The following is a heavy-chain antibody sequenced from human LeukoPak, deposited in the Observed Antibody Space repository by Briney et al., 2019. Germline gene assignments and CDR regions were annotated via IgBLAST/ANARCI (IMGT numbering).Heavy chain of an antibody. CDR2: INPNSGGT. J-gene: IGHJ1*01. CDR3: ARPIYDFWSGYSKGYFQR. Sequence: ASVKVSCKASGYTFTGYYMHWVRQAPGQGLEWMGWINPNSGGTNYAQKFQGRVTMTRDTSISTAYMELSRLRSDDTAVYYCARPIYDFWSGYSKGYFQRWGQGTLVTVSS. V-gene: IGHV1-2*02. D-gene: IGHD3-3*01. CDR1: GYTFTGYY.